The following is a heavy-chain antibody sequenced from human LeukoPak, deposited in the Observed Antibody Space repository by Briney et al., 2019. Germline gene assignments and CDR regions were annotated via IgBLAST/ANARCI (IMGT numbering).Heavy chain of an antibody. J-gene: IGHJ3*02. D-gene: IGHD1-20*01. Sequence: GGSLRLSCAASGFTFSSYWMSWVRQAPGKGLEWVANTKQDGSEKYYVDSVKGRFTISRDNAKNSLYLQMNSLRAEDTAVYYCARRNGPDYQDDNWTTSGHAFDIWGQGTMVTVSS. CDR3: ARRNGPDYQDDNWTTSGHAFDI. CDR1: GFTFSSYW. CDR2: TKQDGSEK. V-gene: IGHV3-7*01.